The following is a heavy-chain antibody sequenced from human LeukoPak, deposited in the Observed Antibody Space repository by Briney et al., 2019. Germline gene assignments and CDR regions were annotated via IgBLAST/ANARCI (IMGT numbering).Heavy chain of an antibody. Sequence: PGGSLRLSCAASKFTFSSHDMSWVRQAPGKGLEWVSAISGSGDNTYYADSVKGRFTISRDNSKNTLFLHMSSLRAEDTAVYYCAKDRHSACWYINAFHIWGQGTMVTVSS. D-gene: IGHD6-13*01. V-gene: IGHV3-23*01. CDR2: ISGSGDNT. CDR3: AKDRHSACWYINAFHI. CDR1: KFTFSSHD. J-gene: IGHJ3*02.